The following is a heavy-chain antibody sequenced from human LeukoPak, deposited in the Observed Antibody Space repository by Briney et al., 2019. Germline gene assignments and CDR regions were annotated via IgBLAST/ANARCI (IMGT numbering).Heavy chain of an antibody. V-gene: IGHV4-59*12. CDR1: GDSISSYY. CDR3: ASEFDDEYYFDY. CDR2: IYFSGST. D-gene: IGHD3-3*01. Sequence: SETLSLTCTVSGDSISSYYWSWIRQPPGKGLEWIGHIYFSGSTNYNPSLKSRVTMLLDTSKNQFSLKLSSVTAADTAVYYCASEFDDEYYFDYWGQGTLVTVSS. J-gene: IGHJ4*02.